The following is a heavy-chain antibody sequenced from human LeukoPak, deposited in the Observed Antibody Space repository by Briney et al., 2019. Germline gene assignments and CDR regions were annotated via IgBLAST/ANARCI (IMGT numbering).Heavy chain of an antibody. D-gene: IGHD2-2*01. CDR2: INPNSGGT. Sequence: GASVKVSCKASGYTFTGYYMHWVRQAPGQGLEWMGWINPNSGGTNYAQKFQGRVTMTRDTSISTAYMELSRLRSDDTAVYYCARIPLVVVPAGDYWGQGTLVTVSS. CDR1: GYTFTGYY. V-gene: IGHV1-2*02. CDR3: ARIPLVVVPAGDY. J-gene: IGHJ4*02.